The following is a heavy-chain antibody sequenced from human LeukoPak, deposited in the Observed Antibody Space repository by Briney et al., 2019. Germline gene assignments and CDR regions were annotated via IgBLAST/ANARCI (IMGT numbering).Heavy chain of an antibody. CDR3: AKDGGGKAAPNGGAFDI. CDR1: GFTFSNYG. V-gene: IGHV3-30*02. D-gene: IGHD6-6*01. CDR2: IRYDGSIK. J-gene: IGHJ3*02. Sequence: PGGSLRLSCAASGFTFSNYGMHWVRQAPGKGLEWVAFIRYDGSIKYYADSVKGRFTISRDNSETTLYLQMNRLRAEDTAVYYCAKDGGGKAAPNGGAFDIWGQGTMVTVSS.